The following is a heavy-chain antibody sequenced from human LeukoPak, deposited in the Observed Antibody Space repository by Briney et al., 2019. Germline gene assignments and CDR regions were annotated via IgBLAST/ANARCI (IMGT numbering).Heavy chain of an antibody. CDR2: ISSSSSYI. J-gene: IGHJ4*02. CDR1: GFTFSSYS. V-gene: IGHV3-21*01. Sequence: PGGSLRLSCAASGFTFSSYSMNWVRQAPGKGLEWVSSISSSSSYIYYADSVKGRFTISRDNAKNSLYLQMNSLRAEDTAVYYCARDRSPVVPAGTVDYWGQGTLVTVSS. CDR3: ARDRSPVVPAGTVDY. D-gene: IGHD2-2*01.